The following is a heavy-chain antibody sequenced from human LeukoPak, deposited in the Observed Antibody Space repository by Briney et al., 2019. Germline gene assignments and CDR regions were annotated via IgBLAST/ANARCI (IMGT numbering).Heavy chain of an antibody. CDR3: AKDISAVAAAGTDY. CDR1: GFTFSSYT. Sequence: GGSLRLSCAASGFTFSSYTMNWVRQPPGKGLEWVSNIGTSSTTIYYADSVKGRFTISRDNAKNSLYLQMNSLRADDTAVYYCAKDISAVAAAGTDYWGQGTLVTVSS. J-gene: IGHJ4*02. CDR2: IGTSSTTI. V-gene: IGHV3-48*01. D-gene: IGHD6-13*01.